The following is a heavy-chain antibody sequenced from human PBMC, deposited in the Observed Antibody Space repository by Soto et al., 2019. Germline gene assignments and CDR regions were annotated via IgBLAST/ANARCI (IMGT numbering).Heavy chain of an antibody. V-gene: IGHV4-31*01. CDR1: GGSISSGGYY. Sequence: QVQLQESGPGLVKPSQTLSLTCTVSGGSISSGGYYWSWIRQHPGKGLEWIGYIYYSGSTYYNPSLKSLVTISVDTSKNLFSLKLSSVTAADTALYYCATNCITTGCYLGMDVWGQGTTVTVSS. J-gene: IGHJ6*02. CDR2: IYYSGST. CDR3: ATNCITTGCYLGMDV. D-gene: IGHD2-2*01.